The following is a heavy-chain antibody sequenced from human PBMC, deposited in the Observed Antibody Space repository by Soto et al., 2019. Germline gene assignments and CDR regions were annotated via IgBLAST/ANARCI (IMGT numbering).Heavy chain of an antibody. V-gene: IGHV3-30*18. D-gene: IGHD4-17*01. Sequence: QVQLVESGGGVVQPGRSLRLSCAASGFTFSSYGMHWVRQAPGKGLEWVAVISYDGSNKYYADSVKGRFTISRDNSKNTLYLQMNSLRAEDTAVYYCAKERAMGYGDYGVTYYYGMDVWGQGTTVTVSS. CDR2: ISYDGSNK. J-gene: IGHJ6*02. CDR3: AKERAMGYGDYGVTYYYGMDV. CDR1: GFTFSSYG.